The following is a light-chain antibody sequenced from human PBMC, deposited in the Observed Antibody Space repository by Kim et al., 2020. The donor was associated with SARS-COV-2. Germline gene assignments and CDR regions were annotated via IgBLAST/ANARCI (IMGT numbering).Light chain of an antibody. CDR3: QQSHSTPVLT. CDR1: QSISTY. V-gene: IGKV1-39*01. J-gene: IGKJ4*01. Sequence: DIQMTQSPSSLAASVGYRVTIACRASQSISTYLNWYQQKPGKAPKLLIYAASTLQSGVPSRFSGSGSGTDFTLTITSLQPEDFATYYGQQSHSTPVLTFGGGNKVDIK. CDR2: AAS.